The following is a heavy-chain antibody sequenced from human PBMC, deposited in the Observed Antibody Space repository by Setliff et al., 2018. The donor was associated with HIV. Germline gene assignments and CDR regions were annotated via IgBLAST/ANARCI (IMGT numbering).Heavy chain of an antibody. J-gene: IGHJ4*01. CDR1: GGSISGPSYS. V-gene: IGHV4-39*07. D-gene: IGHD6-19*01. CDR3: ARFRQWLGLDY. Sequence: SETLSLTCTVSGGSISGPSYSWGWIRQPPGKGLEWIGSVNSSGTIDYNPSLKRRVTISLDMSKNQFSLKLSSVTAADTAVYYCARFRQWLGLDYWG. CDR2: VNSSGTI.